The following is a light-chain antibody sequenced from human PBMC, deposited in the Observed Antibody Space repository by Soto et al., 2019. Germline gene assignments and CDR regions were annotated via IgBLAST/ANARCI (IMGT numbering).Light chain of an antibody. CDR3: AAWDDDLSGLWV. CDR1: SSNIGSNP. CDR2: SNN. J-gene: IGLJ3*02. V-gene: IGLV1-44*01. Sequence: QPVLTQPPSASGTPGQRVTISCSGSSSNIGSNPVNWYQQLPGTAPKLLMYSNNQRPSGVPDRFSGSKSGTSASLAISGLQSEDEAVYFCAAWDDDLSGLWVFGGGTKVTVL.